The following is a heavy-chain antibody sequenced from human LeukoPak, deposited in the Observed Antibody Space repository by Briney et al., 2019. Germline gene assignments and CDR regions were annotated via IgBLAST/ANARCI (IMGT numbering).Heavy chain of an antibody. CDR1: GFTFDDYG. CDR2: INWHGGSA. Sequence: GGSLRLSCAASGFTFDDYGMSWVRHAPGKGLEWVSGINWHGGSAGYADSVKGRFTISRDNAKNSLYLQMNSLRAEDTAVYYCARTYYDFWSGYYSHEGNPFDYWGQGTLVTVSS. D-gene: IGHD3-3*01. CDR3: ARTYYDFWSGYYSHEGNPFDY. V-gene: IGHV3-20*04. J-gene: IGHJ4*02.